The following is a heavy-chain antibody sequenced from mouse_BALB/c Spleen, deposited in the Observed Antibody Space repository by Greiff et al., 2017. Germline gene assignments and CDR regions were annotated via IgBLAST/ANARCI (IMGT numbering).Heavy chain of an antibody. Sequence: EVHLVESGGDLVKPGGSLKLSCAASGFTFSSYGMSWVRQTPDKRLEWVATISSGGSYTYYPDSVKGRFTISRDNAKNTLYLQMSSLKSEDTAMYYCARETARATLYYYAMDYWGQGTSVTVSS. D-gene: IGHD3-2*01. CDR2: ISSGGSYT. V-gene: IGHV5-6*01. CDR3: ARETARATLYYYAMDY. J-gene: IGHJ4*01. CDR1: GFTFSSYG.